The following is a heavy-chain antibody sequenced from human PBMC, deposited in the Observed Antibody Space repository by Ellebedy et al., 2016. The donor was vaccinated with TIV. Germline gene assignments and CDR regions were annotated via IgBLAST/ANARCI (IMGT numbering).Heavy chain of an antibody. CDR3: ARVGVRSSSG. V-gene: IGHV4-31*03. Sequence: LRLSCNVSGVSISSGGFYLSWIRQHPGKGLAWIGYLYYGGSTYYNPSLKSRVTLSVDTSKNQFFLRLNSVTAADTAVYYCARVGVRSSSGWGQGTLVTVSS. CDR1: GVSISSGGFY. D-gene: IGHD3-10*01. J-gene: IGHJ4*02. CDR2: LYYGGST.